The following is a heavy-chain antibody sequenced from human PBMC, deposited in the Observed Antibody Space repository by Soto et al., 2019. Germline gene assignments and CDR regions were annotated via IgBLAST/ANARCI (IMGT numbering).Heavy chain of an antibody. V-gene: IGHV1-69*12. CDR1: GGTFSSYA. CDR3: ARERQELNGMGY. CDR2: IIPIFGTA. Sequence: QVQLVQSGAEVKKPGSSVKVSCKASGGTFSSYAISWVRQAPGQGLEWMGGIIPIFGTANYAQEFQGRITVTANDTTSTAYMELSSLSTEEKAGDFGARERQELNGMGYWGQGTLVTVSS. J-gene: IGHJ4*02. D-gene: IGHD2-8*01.